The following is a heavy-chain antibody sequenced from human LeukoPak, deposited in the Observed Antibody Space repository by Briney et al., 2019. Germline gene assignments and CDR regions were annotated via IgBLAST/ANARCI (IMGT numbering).Heavy chain of an antibody. CDR3: ARVPPSAHQLLSSDY. J-gene: IGHJ4*02. D-gene: IGHD2-2*01. CDR1: GYTFTNYG. CDR2: ISANNGET. Sequence: ASVKVSCKASGYTFTNYGITWVRQAPGQGLEWMAWISANNGETRYAQNLHDRVTKTTDTFTSTAYMELRSLRSDDTAVYYCARVPPSAHQLLSSDYWGQGTQVTVSS. V-gene: IGHV1-18*04.